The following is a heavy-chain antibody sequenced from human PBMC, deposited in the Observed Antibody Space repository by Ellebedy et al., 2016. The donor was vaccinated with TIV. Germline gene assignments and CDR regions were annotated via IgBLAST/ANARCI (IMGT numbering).Heavy chain of an antibody. D-gene: IGHD3-9*01. CDR1: GFIFSGSA. J-gene: IGHJ4*02. Sequence: GGSLRLXXAASGFIFSGSAMHWVRQASGKGLEWVGRIRSKADSYATASAASVKDRFSISRDDSENTAYLQMNSLKTEDTAVYYCTTYDFLTGYLFWGQGTPDTVSS. V-gene: IGHV3-73*01. CDR3: TTYDFLTGYLF. CDR2: IRSKADSYAT.